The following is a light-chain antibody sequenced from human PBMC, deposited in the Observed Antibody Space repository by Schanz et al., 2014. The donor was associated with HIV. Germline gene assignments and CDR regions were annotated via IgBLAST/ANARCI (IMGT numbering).Light chain of an antibody. CDR2: RAS. V-gene: IGKV1-5*03. J-gene: IGKJ2*01. CDR3: QQYKTSSTSSPYT. Sequence: DIQLTQSPSILSASVGDEVTITCRASHYISSWLAWYQIKPGQAPKFLISRASTLEGGVSSRFRGGGSGTDFTLTIATLQPDDSATYYCQQYKTSSTSSPYTFGQGTKVEIK. CDR1: HYISSW.